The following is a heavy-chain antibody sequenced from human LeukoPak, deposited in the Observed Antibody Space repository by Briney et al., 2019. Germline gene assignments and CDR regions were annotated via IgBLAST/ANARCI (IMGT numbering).Heavy chain of an antibody. Sequence: SETLSLTCAVSGYSISSGYYWGWIRQPPGKGLEWIGSIYHSGSTYYNPSLKSRVTISVDTSKNQFSLKRSSVTAADTAVYYCATYPVSDYWGQGTLVTVSS. V-gene: IGHV4-38-2*01. CDR3: ATYPVSDY. J-gene: IGHJ4*02. CDR1: GYSISSGYY. D-gene: IGHD2-2*02. CDR2: IYHSGST.